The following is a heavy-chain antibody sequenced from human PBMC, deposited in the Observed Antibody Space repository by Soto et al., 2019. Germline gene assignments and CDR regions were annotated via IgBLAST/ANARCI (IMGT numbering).Heavy chain of an antibody. D-gene: IGHD6-19*01. CDR1: GFTFSSYA. CDR2: ISGSGGST. Sequence: GGSLRLSCAASGFTFSSYAVSWVRQAPGKGLEWVSAISGSGGSTYYADSVKGRFTISRDNSKNTLYLQMNSLGAEDTAVYYWAKDSYSSGWPRGFDYWGQGTLVTVTS. CDR3: AKDSYSSGWPRGFDY. J-gene: IGHJ4*02. V-gene: IGHV3-23*01.